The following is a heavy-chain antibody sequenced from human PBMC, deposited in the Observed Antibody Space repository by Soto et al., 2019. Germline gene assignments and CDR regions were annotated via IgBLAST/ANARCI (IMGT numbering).Heavy chain of an antibody. CDR3: ARGLATLPVFAFDV. CDR1: GFSLSTSGVG. V-gene: IGHV2-5*01. D-gene: IGHD6-6*01. J-gene: IGHJ3*01. CDR2: IYWSGDE. Sequence: SGPTLVNPTQTLTLTCSFSGFSLSTSGVGVGWVRQPPGKALEWLALIYWSGDEHYRPSLKSRLTITKATSKNQVVLIVTNMDPVDTATYYCARGLATLPVFAFDVWGQGTTVTVSS.